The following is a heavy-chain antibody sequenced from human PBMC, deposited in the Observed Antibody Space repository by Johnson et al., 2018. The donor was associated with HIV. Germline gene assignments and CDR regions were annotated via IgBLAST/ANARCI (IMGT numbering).Heavy chain of an antibody. J-gene: IGHJ3*02. CDR3: ARVRVKRVYSSSWYGGAFDI. V-gene: IGHV3-66*03. CDR2: MYRGGST. Sequence: VQLVESGGGLIQPGGSLRLSCAASGLNVSSTYMSWVRQAPGKGLEWVSVMYRGGSTYYPDSVKGRFTISRDNSKNTLYLQMNSLRVEDTAVYYCARVRVKRVYSSSWYGGAFDIWGQGTMVTVSS. CDR1: GLNVSSTY. D-gene: IGHD6-13*01.